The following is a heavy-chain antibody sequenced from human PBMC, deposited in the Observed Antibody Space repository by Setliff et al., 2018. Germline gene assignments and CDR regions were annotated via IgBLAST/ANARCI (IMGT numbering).Heavy chain of an antibody. J-gene: IGHJ5*02. CDR2: IYPGDSIT. CDR3: ARHGASGSYYKWLDP. D-gene: IGHD3-10*01. CDR1: GYSFSTCW. Sequence: GESLKISCKGSGYSFSTCWIGWVRQMPGKGLEWMGIIYPGDSITRYSPSFQGQVTISVDKSINTAYLQWSSLKASDTAIYYCARHGASGSYYKWLDPWGQGTLVTVSS. V-gene: IGHV5-51*01.